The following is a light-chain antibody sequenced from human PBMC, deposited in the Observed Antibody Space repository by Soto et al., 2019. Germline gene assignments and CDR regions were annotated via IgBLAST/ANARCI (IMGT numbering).Light chain of an antibody. CDR2: GAS. CDR3: QQYINWPRLT. CDR1: QSVSSD. J-gene: IGKJ4*01. Sequence: EIALTQSPATLSVSPGERATLSCRTSQSVSSDLAWYQQKPGQAPRLLIYGASTRATGIPDRFSGSGSGTEFTLTISSLQSEDFAVYYCQQYINWPRLTFGGGTKVDIK. V-gene: IGKV3-15*01.